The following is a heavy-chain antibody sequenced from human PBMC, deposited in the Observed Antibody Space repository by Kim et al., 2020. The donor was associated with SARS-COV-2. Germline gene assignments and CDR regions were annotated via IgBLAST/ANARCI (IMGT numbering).Heavy chain of an antibody. J-gene: IGHJ4*02. V-gene: IGHV3-21*01. D-gene: IGHD2-2*01. CDR2: ISSSSSYI. CDR3: ARAVGDIVVVPAAMSVD. Sequence: GGSLRLSCAASGFTFSSYSMNWVRQAPGKGLEWVSSISSSSSYIYYADSVKGRFTISRDNAKNSLYLQMNSLRAEDTAVYYCARAVGDIVVVPAAMSVDWGQGTLVTVSS. CDR1: GFTFSSYS.